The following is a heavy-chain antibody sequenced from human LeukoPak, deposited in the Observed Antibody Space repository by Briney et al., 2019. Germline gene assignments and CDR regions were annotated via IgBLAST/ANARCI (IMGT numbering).Heavy chain of an antibody. CDR2: ISSDGNDK. V-gene: IGHV3-30*03. J-gene: IGHJ4*02. CDR3: TTKVMRGNLGDDYDD. Sequence: GGSRRLSCSVSGVTLGNYCMHWVRQAPGKVREWVAFISSDGNDKLYGASVKGRFTISRDDSKSTLYLQMNSLTAEDTAVYYCTTKVMRGNLGDDYDDWGQGTLVTVSS. D-gene: IGHD5-12*01. CDR1: GVTLGNYC.